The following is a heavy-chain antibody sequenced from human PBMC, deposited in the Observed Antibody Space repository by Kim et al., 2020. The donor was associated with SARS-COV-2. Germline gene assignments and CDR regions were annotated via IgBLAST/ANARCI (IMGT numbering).Heavy chain of an antibody. V-gene: IGHV3-74*01. Sequence: STDNADSVKGRFTISRDNAKNTLYLKMNSLRLEDTAVYYCARVYGSGTNYWGQGTLVTVST. D-gene: IGHD3-10*01. CDR3: ARVYGSGTNY. CDR2: ST. J-gene: IGHJ4*02.